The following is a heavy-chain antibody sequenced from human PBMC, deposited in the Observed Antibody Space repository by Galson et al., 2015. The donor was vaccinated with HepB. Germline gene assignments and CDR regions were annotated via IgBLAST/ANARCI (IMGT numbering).Heavy chain of an antibody. V-gene: IGHV3-74*01. CDR3: ARGRLGAYGVDV. Sequence: SLRLSCAASGFTLSSYWMHWVRQPPGKGLVWVARINSDGSSTSYADSVKGRFTISRDNAKNTVYLQVNSQRAEDMAVYYCARGRLGAYGVDVWGQGTTVTVSS. CDR2: INSDGSST. CDR1: GFTLSSYW. D-gene: IGHD2-21*01. J-gene: IGHJ6*02.